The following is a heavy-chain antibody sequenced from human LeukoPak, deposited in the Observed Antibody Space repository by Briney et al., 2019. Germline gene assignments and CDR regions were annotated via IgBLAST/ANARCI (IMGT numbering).Heavy chain of an antibody. D-gene: IGHD6-13*01. J-gene: IGHJ4*02. CDR3: ARAHHSSNWDLFDC. Sequence: ASVKVSCKASGYTFTSYDINWVRQATGQGLEWMGWMNPNSGNTGYAQKFQGRVTMTRNTSISTAYMELSSLRSDDTAVYYCARAHHSSNWDLFDCWGQGTLVTVSS. CDR2: MNPNSGNT. V-gene: IGHV1-8*01. CDR1: GYTFTSYD.